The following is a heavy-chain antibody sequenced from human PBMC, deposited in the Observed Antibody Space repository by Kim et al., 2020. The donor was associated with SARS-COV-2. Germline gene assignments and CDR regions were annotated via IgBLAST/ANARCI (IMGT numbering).Heavy chain of an antibody. J-gene: IGHJ4*02. D-gene: IGHD3-10*01. CDR3: ARHPYGSGSYYINDY. Sequence: PSLKSRVTISVDKSKNQFSLKLSSVTAADTAVYYCARHPYGSGSYYINDYWGQGTLVTVSS. V-gene: IGHV4-39*01.